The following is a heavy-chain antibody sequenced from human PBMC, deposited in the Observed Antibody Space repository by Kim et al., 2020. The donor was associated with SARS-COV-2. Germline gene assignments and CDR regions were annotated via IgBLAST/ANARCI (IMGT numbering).Heavy chain of an antibody. Sequence: SETLSLTCAVYGGSFSGYYWSWIRQPPGKGLEWIGEINHSGSTNYNPSLKSRVTISVDTSKNQFSLKLSSVTAADTAVYYCARIRRTRNWDPKRYYFDYWGQGTLVTVSS. CDR3: ARIRRTRNWDPKRYYFDY. CDR2: INHSGST. J-gene: IGHJ4*02. CDR1: GGSFSGYY. D-gene: IGHD1-26*01. V-gene: IGHV4-34*01.